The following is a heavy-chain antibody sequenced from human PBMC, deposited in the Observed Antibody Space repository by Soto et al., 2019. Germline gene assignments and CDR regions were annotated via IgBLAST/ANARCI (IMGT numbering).Heavy chain of an antibody. CDR3: WRGLRSYGYFGY. CDR2: IYSGGST. V-gene: IGHV3-66*01. D-gene: IGHD5-18*01. CDR1: GFSVSSNY. J-gene: IGHJ4*02. Sequence: EVQLVESGGGLAQPGGSLRLSCAASGFSVSSNYMTWVRQTPGKGLEWVSVIYSGGSTYYADSVKGRFTISRDNSKNTLYLQMNSLRVEDTAVYYGWRGLRSYGYFGYWGQGTLVTVSS.